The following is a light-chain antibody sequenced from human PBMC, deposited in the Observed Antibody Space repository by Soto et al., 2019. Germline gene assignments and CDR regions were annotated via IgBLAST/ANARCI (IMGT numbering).Light chain of an antibody. CDR3: PSYDSSLSGFYV. J-gene: IGLJ1*01. CDR1: SSNIGAGYD. Sequence: QSVLTQPPSVSGAPGQRVTISCTGSSSNIGAGYDVHWYQQLPGTAPKLLIYGNNNRPSGVPDRFSGSKSGTSASLAITGLQAEDEADYYCPSYDSSLSGFYVFGTGTKVTVL. V-gene: IGLV1-40*01. CDR2: GNN.